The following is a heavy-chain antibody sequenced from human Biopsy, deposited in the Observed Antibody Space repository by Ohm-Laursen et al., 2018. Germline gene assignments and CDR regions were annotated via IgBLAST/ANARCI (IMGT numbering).Heavy chain of an antibody. CDR1: GYSFTSSY. V-gene: IGHV1-46*01. Sequence: ASVTASCQASGYSFTSSYMHWVRQAPGQGLEWMGMINPSGSTTSYPQIFQGRVTMTRDTSKSTVYIELSSLRSADTAVYFCARNTGWYGDLYYFDYWGQGTLVTVSS. CDR2: INPSGSTT. CDR3: ARNTGWYGDLYYFDY. D-gene: IGHD6-19*01. J-gene: IGHJ4*02.